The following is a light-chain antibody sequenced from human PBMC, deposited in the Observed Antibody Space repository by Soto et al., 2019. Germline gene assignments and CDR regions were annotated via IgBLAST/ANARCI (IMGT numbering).Light chain of an antibody. CDR1: KSDIGVYDF. CDR3: KSYAGSNTYV. Sequence: QAVLTQPPSASGSPGQSVTISCTGTKSDIGVYDFVSWYQHHPGKAPRLIIYEVVQRPSGVPDRFSGSKSGNTASLTVSGLQAADEAGYFCKSYAGSNTYVFGSGTKLTVL. V-gene: IGLV2-8*01. J-gene: IGLJ1*01. CDR2: EVV.